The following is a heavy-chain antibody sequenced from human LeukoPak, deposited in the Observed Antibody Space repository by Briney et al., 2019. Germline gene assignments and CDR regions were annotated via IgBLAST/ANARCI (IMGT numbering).Heavy chain of an antibody. Sequence: GASVKVSCKASGYTFTSYDINWVRQATGQGLEWMGWMNPNSGNTGYAQKFQGRVTMTRNTSISTACMELSSLRSEDTAVYYCATRVVGYCSGGSCPDDAFDIWGQGTMVTVSS. CDR2: MNPNSGNT. V-gene: IGHV1-8*01. D-gene: IGHD2-15*01. J-gene: IGHJ3*02. CDR1: GYTFTSYD. CDR3: ATRVVGYCSGGSCPDDAFDI.